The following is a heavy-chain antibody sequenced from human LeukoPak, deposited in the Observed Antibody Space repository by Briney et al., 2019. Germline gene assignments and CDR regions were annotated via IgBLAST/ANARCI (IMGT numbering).Heavy chain of an antibody. V-gene: IGHV3-15*01. J-gene: IGHJ5*02. Sequence: GGSLRLSCAASGFTFSSYGMHWVRQAPGKGLEWVGRIKSKTDGGTTDYAAPVKGRFTISRDDSKNTLYLQMNSLKTEDTAVYYCTTGDSGSYYGQFDPWGQGTLVTVSS. CDR3: TTGDSGSYYGQFDP. D-gene: IGHD1-26*01. CDR2: IKSKTDGGTT. CDR1: GFTFSSYG.